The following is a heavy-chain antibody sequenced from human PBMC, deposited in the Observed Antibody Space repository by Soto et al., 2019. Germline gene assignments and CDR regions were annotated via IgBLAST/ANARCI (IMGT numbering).Heavy chain of an antibody. J-gene: IGHJ5*02. CDR2: VYYSGGT. V-gene: IGHV4-39*07. CDR1: GGSIDNSHSF. CDR3: ATRITVFGLLIPPFDP. D-gene: IGHD3-3*01. Sequence: SETLSLTCDVSGGSIDNSHSFWGWVRQPPGRGLEFLGSVYYSGGTYYNPSLKSRVTMSVDTSKNQFSLRLSSVTAADTAIYYCATRITVFGLLIPPFDPWGQGTQVTVSS.